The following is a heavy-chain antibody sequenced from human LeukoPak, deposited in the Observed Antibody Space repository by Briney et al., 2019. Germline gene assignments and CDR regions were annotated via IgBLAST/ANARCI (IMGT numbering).Heavy chain of an antibody. Sequence: ASVKVSCKVSGYTLTALSIHWVRQAPGKGLEWMGIINPSGGSTSYAQKFQGRVTMTRDMSTSTVYMELSSLRSEDTAVYYCVVWGSYRNVDYWGQGTLVTVSS. CDR3: VVWGSYRNVDY. D-gene: IGHD3-16*02. CDR1: GYTLTALS. CDR2: INPSGGST. J-gene: IGHJ4*02. V-gene: IGHV1-46*01.